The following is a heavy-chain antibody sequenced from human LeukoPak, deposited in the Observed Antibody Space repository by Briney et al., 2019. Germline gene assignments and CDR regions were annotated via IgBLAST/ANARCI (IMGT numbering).Heavy chain of an antibody. CDR2: INPNSGGT. CDR3: ASGSFFDSSGRGFDY. V-gene: IGHV1-2*02. CDR1: GYTFTGYY. D-gene: IGHD3-22*01. J-gene: IGHJ4*02. Sequence: GASVKLSCKASGYTFTGYYIHWVRQAPGQGLERMGWINPNSGGTNYAQKFQGRVTMTRDTSISTAYMELSRLRFDDTAVCYCASGSFFDSSGRGFDYWGQGTLVTVSS.